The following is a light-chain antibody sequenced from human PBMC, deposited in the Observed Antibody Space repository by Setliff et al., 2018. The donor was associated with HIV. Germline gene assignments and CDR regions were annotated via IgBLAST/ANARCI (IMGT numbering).Light chain of an antibody. CDR1: SSDVGGYNY. Sequence: QSALAQPASVSGSPGQTITISCTGTSSDVGGYNYVSWYQQHPGKAPKLMIYDVNNRPSGVSNRFSGSKSGDTASLTISGLQAEDEADYYCSSYTMNPYVFGTGTKVTVL. V-gene: IGLV2-14*03. CDR2: DVN. CDR3: SSYTMNPYV. J-gene: IGLJ1*01.